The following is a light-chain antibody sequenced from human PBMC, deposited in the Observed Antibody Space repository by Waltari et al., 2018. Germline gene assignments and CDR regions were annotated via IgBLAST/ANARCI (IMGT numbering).Light chain of an antibody. CDR3: LLYYGGDVV. CDR2: STS. J-gene: IGLJ2*01. Sequence: QTVVTQEPSLTVSPGGTVTLTCASSTGAVTSIYYPNWLQQKPGQAPRSLIYSTSKKHSVTPARFSGSLLGATAALTLSGVQPEDEAEYYCLLYYGGDVVFGGGTKLTVL. V-gene: IGLV7-43*01. CDR1: TGAVTSIYY.